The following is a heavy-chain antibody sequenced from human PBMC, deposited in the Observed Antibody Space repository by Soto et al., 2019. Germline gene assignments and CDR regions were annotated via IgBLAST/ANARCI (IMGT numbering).Heavy chain of an antibody. Sequence: GESLKISCKGSGYSFASYWIGWVRQMPGKDLEWMGIIYPGDSDTRYSPSFQGQVTISADKSLRTAYLQWTSLKASDTALYYCARTRSFTLGFYYDGMDVWGQGTTVTVSS. CDR2: IYPGDSDT. V-gene: IGHV5-51*01. CDR1: GYSFASYW. D-gene: IGHD6-6*01. J-gene: IGHJ6*02. CDR3: ARTRSFTLGFYYDGMDV.